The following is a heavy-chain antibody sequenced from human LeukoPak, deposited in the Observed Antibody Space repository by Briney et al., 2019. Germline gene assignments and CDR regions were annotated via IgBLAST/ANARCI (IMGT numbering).Heavy chain of an antibody. CDR2: INHSGST. CDR3: ARGLRILVPVAIGY. D-gene: IGHD2-2*01. CDR1: GGSFSGYY. J-gene: IGHJ4*02. V-gene: IGHV4-34*01. Sequence: AETLSLTCAVYGGSFSGYYWSWIRQPPGKGLEWIGEINHSGSTNYNPSLKSRVTISVDTSKNQFSLKLSSVTAADTAVYYCARGLRILVPVAIGYWGQGTLVTVSS.